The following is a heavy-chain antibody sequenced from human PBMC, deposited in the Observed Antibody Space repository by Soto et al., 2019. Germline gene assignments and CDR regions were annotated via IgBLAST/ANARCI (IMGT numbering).Heavy chain of an antibody. D-gene: IGHD4-17*01. CDR1: GGSFSGYY. V-gene: IGHV4-34*01. CDR3: ASHARGNDYGDHHY. CDR2: INHSGST. J-gene: IGHJ4*02. Sequence: QVQLQQWGAGLLKPSETLSLTCAVYGGSFSGYYWSWIRQPPGKGLEWIGEINHSGSTNYNPSLKSRVTISVDTSKNQFSLKLSSVTAADTAVYYCASHARGNDYGDHHYGGQGTLVTVSS.